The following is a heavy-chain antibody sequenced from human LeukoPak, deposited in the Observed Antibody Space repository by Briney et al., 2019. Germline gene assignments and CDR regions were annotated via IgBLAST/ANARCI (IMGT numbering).Heavy chain of an antibody. D-gene: IGHD3-22*01. Sequence: ASVKVSCKASGYTFTGYYMHWVRQAPGQGLEWMGWINPNSGGTNYAQKFQGRVTMTRDTSISTAYMELSRLRSDDTAVYYCARGYYDSSGCYFVRWDAFDIWGQGTMVTVSS. V-gene: IGHV1-2*02. J-gene: IGHJ3*02. CDR2: INPNSGGT. CDR3: ARGYYDSSGCYFVRWDAFDI. CDR1: GYTFTGYY.